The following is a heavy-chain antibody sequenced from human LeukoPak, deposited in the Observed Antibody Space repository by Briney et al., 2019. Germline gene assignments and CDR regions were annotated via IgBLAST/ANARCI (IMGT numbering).Heavy chain of an antibody. V-gene: IGHV3-49*04. J-gene: IGHJ4*02. CDR2: IRSKAYGGTT. CDR1: GFTFGDYA. Sequence: GGSLRLSCTASGFTFGDYAMSWVRQAPGKGLEWVGFIRSKAYGGTTEYAASVKGRFTISRDDSKSIAYLQMNSLKTEDTAVYYCTRVLFWSGPNFDYWGQGTLVTVSS. D-gene: IGHD3-3*01. CDR3: TRVLFWSGPNFDY.